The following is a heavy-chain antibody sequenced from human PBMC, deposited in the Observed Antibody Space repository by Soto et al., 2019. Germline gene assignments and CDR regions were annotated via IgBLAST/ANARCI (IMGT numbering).Heavy chain of an antibody. CDR2: ISSYNGNT. Sequence: GASVKVSCKASGYAFTTYGISWVRQAPGQGLEWMGWISSYNGNTNYAQRVQGRVTMTTDTSTSTTYMELRSPRSDDTAVYYCARSPRYCSSSICFAGVTWFDPWGQGTLVTVSS. J-gene: IGHJ5*02. CDR1: GYAFTTYG. CDR3: ARSPRYCSSSICFAGVTWFDP. V-gene: IGHV1-18*04. D-gene: IGHD2-2*01.